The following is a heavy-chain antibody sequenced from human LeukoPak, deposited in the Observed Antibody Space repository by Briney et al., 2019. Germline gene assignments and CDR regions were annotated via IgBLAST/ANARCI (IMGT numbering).Heavy chain of an antibody. Sequence: VSVKVSCKASGYTFTGYYMHWVRQAPGQGLEWMGWINPNSGGTNYAQKFQGRVTMTRDTSISTAYMELSRLRSDDTAVYYCARSPRIVVVVAATKSWFDPWGQGTLVTVSS. J-gene: IGHJ5*02. CDR1: GYTFTGYY. CDR3: ARSPRIVVVVAATKSWFDP. CDR2: INPNSGGT. D-gene: IGHD2-15*01. V-gene: IGHV1-2*02.